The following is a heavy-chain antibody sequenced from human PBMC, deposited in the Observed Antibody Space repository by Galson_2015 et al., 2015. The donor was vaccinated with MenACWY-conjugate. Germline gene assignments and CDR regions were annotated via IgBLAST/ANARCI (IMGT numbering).Heavy chain of an antibody. CDR3: AREALYSGSWFPIEY. Sequence: CAISGDSVSSNTAAWNWIRQSPSRGLEWLGRTYYRSKWYNDYAVSVRSRMTISPDTSKNQFSLQLKSVTPDDTAVYYCAREALYSGSWFPIEYWGQGTPVTVSS. V-gene: IGHV6-1*01. D-gene: IGHD6-13*01. CDR1: GDSVSSNTAA. J-gene: IGHJ4*02. CDR2: TYYRSKWYN.